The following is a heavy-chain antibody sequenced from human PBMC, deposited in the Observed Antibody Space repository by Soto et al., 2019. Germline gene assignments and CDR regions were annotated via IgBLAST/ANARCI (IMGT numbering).Heavy chain of an antibody. D-gene: IGHD6-13*01. CDR3: ARAAGEGQWVYTFDY. J-gene: IGHJ4*02. CDR1: GDTVSSNSVA. Sequence: SHTRSLTCAISGDTVSSNSVAWNWIRQSPSRGVEWLGRTYYRSKWYSDYAVSVKSRVTINPDTSKNQLSLQLNSVTPEDTAVCYCARAAGEGQWVYTFDYSGQGTPLTVSS. CDR2: TYYRSKWYS. V-gene: IGHV6-1*01.